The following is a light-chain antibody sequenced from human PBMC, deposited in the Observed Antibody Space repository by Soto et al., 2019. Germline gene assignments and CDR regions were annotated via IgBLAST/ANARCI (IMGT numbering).Light chain of an antibody. CDR1: SSDVGGYNY. Sequence: QSALTQPASVSGSPGQSITISCTGTSSDVGGYNYVSWYQQHPDKAPKLLIFDVRTRPSGVSDRFSGSKSGNTASLTISGLQAEDGADYYCSSYTTSGALVFGGGTQLTVL. J-gene: IGLJ3*02. CDR3: SSYTTSGALV. V-gene: IGLV2-14*03. CDR2: DVR.